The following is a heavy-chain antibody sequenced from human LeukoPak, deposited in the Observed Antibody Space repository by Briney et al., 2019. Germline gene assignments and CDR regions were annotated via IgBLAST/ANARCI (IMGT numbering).Heavy chain of an antibody. CDR2: IYYSGST. D-gene: IGHD3-22*01. Sequence: PSETLSLTCTVSGGSINSSSYYWGWIRQPPGKGLEWIGSIYYSGSTYYNPSLKSRVTISVDTSKNQFSLKLSSVTAADTAVYYCARGEWLLLHGDYFDYWGQGTLVTVSS. CDR3: ARGEWLLLHGDYFDY. J-gene: IGHJ4*02. CDR1: GGSINSSSYY. V-gene: IGHV4-39*07.